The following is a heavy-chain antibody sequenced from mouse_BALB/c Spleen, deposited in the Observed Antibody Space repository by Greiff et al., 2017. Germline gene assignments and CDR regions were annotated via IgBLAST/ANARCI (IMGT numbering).Heavy chain of an antibody. V-gene: IGHV5-15*02. D-gene: IGHD1-2*01. CDR1: GFTFSDYG. CDR2: ISNLAYSI. CDR3: ARDQGYGYPDY. Sequence: EVQLVESGGGLVQPGGSRKLSCAASGFTFSDYGMAWVRQAPGKGPEWVAFISNLAYSIYYADTVTGRFTISRENAKNTLYLEMSSLRSEDTAMYYCARDQGYGYPDYWGQGTTLTVSS. J-gene: IGHJ2*01.